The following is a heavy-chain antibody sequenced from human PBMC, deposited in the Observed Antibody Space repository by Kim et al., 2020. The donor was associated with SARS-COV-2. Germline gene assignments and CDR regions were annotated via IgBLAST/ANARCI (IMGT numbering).Heavy chain of an antibody. Sequence: SNPSLKSRVTISVDTSKTQFSLKLSSVTAADTAVYYCARRESYYGMDVWGQGTTVTVSS. J-gene: IGHJ6*02. CDR3: ARRESYYGMDV. V-gene: IGHV4-34*01.